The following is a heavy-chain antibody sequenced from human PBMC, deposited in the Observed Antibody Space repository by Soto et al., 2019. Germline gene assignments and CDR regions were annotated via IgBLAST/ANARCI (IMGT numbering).Heavy chain of an antibody. V-gene: IGHV1-69*01. CDR1: GGTFSSYA. CDR3: ARAPIDSSGYYETPPVSWFDP. D-gene: IGHD3-22*01. Sequence: QVQLEQSGAEVKKPGSSVKVSCKASGGTFSSYAISWVRQAPGQGLEWMGGIIPIFGTANYAQKFQGRVTITADESTSTAYMELSSLRSEDTAVYYCARAPIDSSGYYETPPVSWFDPWGQGTLVTVSS. J-gene: IGHJ5*02. CDR2: IIPIFGTA.